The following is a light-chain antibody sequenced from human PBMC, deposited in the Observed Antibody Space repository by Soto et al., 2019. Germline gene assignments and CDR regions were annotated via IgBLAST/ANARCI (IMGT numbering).Light chain of an antibody. CDR1: QSVSSSY. Sequence: EIVLTQSPGTLSLSPGERATLSCRASQSVSSSYLAWYQQKPGQAPRLLIYGASSRATGIPDRFSGSGSGTDFTLPISRLEPEDFAVYYCQQYGSSPSYTFGQGTKVEIK. CDR3: QQYGSSPSYT. CDR2: GAS. J-gene: IGKJ1*01. V-gene: IGKV3-20*01.